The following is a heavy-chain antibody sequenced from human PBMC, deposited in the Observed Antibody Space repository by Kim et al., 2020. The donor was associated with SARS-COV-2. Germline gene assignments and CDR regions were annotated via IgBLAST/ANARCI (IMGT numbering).Heavy chain of an antibody. CDR1: GGSISSYY. Sequence: SETLSLTCTVSGGSISSYYWSWIRQPPGKGLEWIGYIYYSGSTNYNPSLKSRVTISVDTSKNQFSLKLSSVTAADTAVYYCARDPATAMVGRAFDIWGQGTMVTVSS. V-gene: IGHV4-59*13. J-gene: IGHJ3*02. CDR3: ARDPATAMVGRAFDI. D-gene: IGHD5-18*01. CDR2: IYYSGST.